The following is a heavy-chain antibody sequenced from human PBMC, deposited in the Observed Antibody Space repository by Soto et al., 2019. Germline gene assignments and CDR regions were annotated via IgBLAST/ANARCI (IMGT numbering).Heavy chain of an antibody. CDR1: GFTFSGYA. J-gene: IGHJ4*02. D-gene: IGHD3-10*01. Sequence: WGSLRLSCAASGFTFSGYAMSWVRQAPGKGLEWVAGISGSGAGTYYADSVKGRLTISRDSSKNTLYLQMNSLRAEDTAVYYCAKSGNYYGSGSYPTPPYYFDYWGQGTLVTVSS. V-gene: IGHV3-23*01. CDR2: ISGSGAGT. CDR3: AKSGNYYGSGSYPTPPYYFDY.